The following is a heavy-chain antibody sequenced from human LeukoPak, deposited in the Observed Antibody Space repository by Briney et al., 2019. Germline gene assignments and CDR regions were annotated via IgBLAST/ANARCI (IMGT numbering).Heavy chain of an antibody. J-gene: IGHJ4*02. V-gene: IGHV3-49*04. Sequence: GGSLRLSCTTSGFAFDDFAMSWVRQPAGKGLEWVGFIRRRAYGGAAEYAASVKGRFIISRDDSKGIAYLQMSSLKTEDTAVYYCSRNGLVDFDYWGQGSRVTVSS. CDR3: SRNGLVDFDY. CDR1: GFAFDDFA. CDR2: IRRRAYGGAA.